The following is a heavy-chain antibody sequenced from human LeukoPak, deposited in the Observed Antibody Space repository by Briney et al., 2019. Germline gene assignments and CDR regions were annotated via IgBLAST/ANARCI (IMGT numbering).Heavy chain of an antibody. Sequence: PSETLSLTCTVSGGSISSYYWSWLRQPPGKGLEWIGYIYYSGGTNYNPSLKSRVTISVDTSKNPFSLKLSSLTAADTAVYYCAREIVVVPAATRNYNWFDPWGQGTLVTVSS. D-gene: IGHD2-2*01. CDR1: GGSISSYY. CDR3: AREIVVVPAATRNYNWFDP. V-gene: IGHV4-59*01. J-gene: IGHJ5*02. CDR2: IYYSGGT.